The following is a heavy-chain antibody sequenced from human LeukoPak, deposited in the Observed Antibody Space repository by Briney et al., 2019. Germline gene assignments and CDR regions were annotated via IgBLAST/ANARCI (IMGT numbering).Heavy chain of an antibody. J-gene: IGHJ4*02. CDR1: GGSFSGYY. Sequence: SETLSLTCAVYGGSFSGYYWSWIRQPPGKGLEWIGEINHSGSTNYNPSLKSRVTISVDMSKNQFSLKLSSVTAADTAVYYCARVGAGNDYWGQGTLVTVSS. CDR3: ARVGAGNDY. V-gene: IGHV4-34*01. CDR2: INHSGST. D-gene: IGHD1-26*01.